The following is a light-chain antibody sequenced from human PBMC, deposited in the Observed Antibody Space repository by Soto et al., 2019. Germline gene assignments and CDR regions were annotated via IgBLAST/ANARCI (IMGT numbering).Light chain of an antibody. J-gene: IGLJ1*01. CDR3: GTWDGILSERLYV. V-gene: IGLV6-57*04. CDR1: SGSIASNY. CDR2: EDN. Sequence: NFMLTQPHSVSESPGKTVTISCTRSSGSIASNYVQWYQQRPGSAPTTVIYEDNQRPSGVPDRFSGSVDSSSNSASLTISGLKTEDEADYYCGTWDGILSERLYVFGPGTKVTVL.